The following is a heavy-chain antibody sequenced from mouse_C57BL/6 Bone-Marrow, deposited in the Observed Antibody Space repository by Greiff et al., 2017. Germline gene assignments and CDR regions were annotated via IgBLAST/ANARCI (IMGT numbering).Heavy chain of an antibody. J-gene: IGHJ3*01. V-gene: IGHV1-54*01. Sequence: VKLMESGAELVRPGTSVKVSCKASGYAFTNYLIEWVKQRPGQGLEWIGVINPGSGGTNYNEKFKGKATLTADKSSSTAYMQLSSLTSEDSAVYFCASSCSRSWLAYWGQGTLVTVSA. CDR2: INPGSGGT. CDR3: ASSCSRSWLAY. D-gene: IGHD1-1*01. CDR1: GYAFTNYL.